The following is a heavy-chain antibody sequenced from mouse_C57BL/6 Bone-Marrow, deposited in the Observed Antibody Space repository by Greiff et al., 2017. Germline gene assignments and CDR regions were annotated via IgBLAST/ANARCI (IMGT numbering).Heavy chain of an antibody. CDR3: ESSDYGNQAWFAY. Sequence: EVQLKESGGGLVQPGGSLKLSCAASGFTFSDYGMAWVRQSPRKGLEWVAFISNLAYSNYYADTVTGRFTIARENAKNTLYLEMSSLTSEDPAMYDCESSDYGNQAWFAYWGQGTLVTVSA. D-gene: IGHD2-1*01. V-gene: IGHV5-15*01. CDR2: ISNLAYSN. J-gene: IGHJ3*01. CDR1: GFTFSDYG.